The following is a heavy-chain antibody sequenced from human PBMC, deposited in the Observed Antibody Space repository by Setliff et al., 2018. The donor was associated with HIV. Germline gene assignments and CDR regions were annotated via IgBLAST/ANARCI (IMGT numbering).Heavy chain of an antibody. CDR3: YYYGMDV. Sequence: GASVKVSCKASGYSLTAYAIHWVRQAPGQRLEWMGWINAGNGKTKNSQKFQDRVTIARDTAANTAYLALNSLRSEDSAVYYYYYYGMDVWGQGTTVTVSS. CDR2: INAGNGKT. J-gene: IGHJ6*02. V-gene: IGHV1-3*01. CDR1: GYSLTAYA.